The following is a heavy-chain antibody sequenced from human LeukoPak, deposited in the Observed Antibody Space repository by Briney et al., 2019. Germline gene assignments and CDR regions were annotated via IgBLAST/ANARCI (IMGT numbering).Heavy chain of an antibody. V-gene: IGHV3-23*01. D-gene: IGHD1-26*01. Sequence: PGGSLRLSCAASGFTFRRYAMSWVRQAPGKGLQWVSTDSGSGGSPYYADSVKGRFTISRDNSKNTLYLQMTSLRVEDTAVYYCAKVGMVGSTYYFDNWGQGTLVTVSS. J-gene: IGHJ4*02. CDR1: GFTFRRYA. CDR3: AKVGMVGSTYYFDN. CDR2: DSGSGGSP.